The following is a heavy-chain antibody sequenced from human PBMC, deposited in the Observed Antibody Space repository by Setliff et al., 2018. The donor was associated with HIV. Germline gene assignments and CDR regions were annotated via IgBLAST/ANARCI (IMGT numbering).Heavy chain of an antibody. CDR3: AREGWGSGYAFDI. J-gene: IGHJ3*02. D-gene: IGHD3-22*01. CDR1: GYTFPNYG. V-gene: IGHV1-18*01. CDR2: ISAYNGNT. Sequence: ASVKVSCKASGYTFPNYGITWVRQAPGQGLEWMGWISAYNGNTNYAQTLQGRVTMTTDTSTTTAYMELRSLRSDDTAVYSCAREGWGSGYAFDIWGQGTMVTVSS.